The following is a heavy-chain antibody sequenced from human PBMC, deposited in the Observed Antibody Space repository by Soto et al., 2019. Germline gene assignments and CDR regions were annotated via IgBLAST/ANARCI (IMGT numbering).Heavy chain of an antibody. D-gene: IGHD2-2*01. V-gene: IGHV4-59*01. CDR3: ARDTKSGKRGDYYYGMDV. CDR2: IYYSGST. J-gene: IGHJ6*02. Sequence: SETLSLTCTVSGGSISSYYWSWIRQPPGKGLEWSGYIYYSGSTNYNPSLKSRVTISVDTSKNQFSLKLSSVTAADTAVYYCARDTKSGKRGDYYYGMDVWGQGTTVTVSS. CDR1: GGSISSYY.